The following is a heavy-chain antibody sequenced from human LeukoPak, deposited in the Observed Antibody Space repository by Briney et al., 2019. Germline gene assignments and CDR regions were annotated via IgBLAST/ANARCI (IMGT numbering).Heavy chain of an antibody. Sequence: ASVKVSCKASGYTFTSYYMHWVRQAPGQGLEWMGIINPSGGSTSYAQKFQGRVTMTRDTSTSTVYMELSSLRSEDTAVYYCARDLRELPRADAFDIWVQGTMVTVSS. CDR2: INPSGGST. D-gene: IGHD1-26*01. CDR1: GYTFTSYY. J-gene: IGHJ3*02. CDR3: ARDLRELPRADAFDI. V-gene: IGHV1-46*03.